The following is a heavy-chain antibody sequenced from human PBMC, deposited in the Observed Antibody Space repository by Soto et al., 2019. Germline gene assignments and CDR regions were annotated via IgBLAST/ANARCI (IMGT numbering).Heavy chain of an antibody. CDR3: AKDLIAAAGTYYYYYGMDV. Sequence: GGSLRLSCAASGFTFSSYAMSWVRQAPGKGLEWVSAISGSGGSTYYADSVKGRFTISRDNSKNTLYLQMNSLRAEDTAVYYCAKDLIAAAGTYYYYYGMDVWGQGTTVTVS. D-gene: IGHD6-13*01. CDR1: GFTFSSYA. J-gene: IGHJ6*02. CDR2: ISGSGGST. V-gene: IGHV3-23*01.